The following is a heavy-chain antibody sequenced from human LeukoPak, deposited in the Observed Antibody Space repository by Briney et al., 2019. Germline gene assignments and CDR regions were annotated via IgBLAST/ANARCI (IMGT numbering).Heavy chain of an antibody. D-gene: IGHD3-22*01. J-gene: IGHJ4*02. Sequence: SGTLSLTCAVSGGSISSNNWWSWVRRPPGKGLEWIGEIYRTGSTNYNPSLKSRVTISVDKSKNQFSLKLSSVTAADTAVYYCARVALYESSGYNYFDYWGQGTLVTVSS. V-gene: IGHV4-4*02. CDR3: ARVALYESSGYNYFDY. CDR1: GGSISSNNW. CDR2: IYRTGST.